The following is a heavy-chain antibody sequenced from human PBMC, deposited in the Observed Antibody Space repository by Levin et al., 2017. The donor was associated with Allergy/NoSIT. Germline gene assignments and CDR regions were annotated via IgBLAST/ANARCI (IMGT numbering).Heavy chain of an antibody. V-gene: IGHV3-30*18. Sequence: RTGGSLRLSCAASGFTFSSYGMHWVRQAPGKGLEWVAVISYDGSNKYYADSVKGRFTISRDNSKNTLYLQMNSLRAEDTAVYYCAKDPSYREGAYWGQGTLVTVSS. CDR2: ISYDGSNK. CDR1: GFTFSSYG. CDR3: AKDPSYREGAY. D-gene: IGHD1-26*01. J-gene: IGHJ4*02.